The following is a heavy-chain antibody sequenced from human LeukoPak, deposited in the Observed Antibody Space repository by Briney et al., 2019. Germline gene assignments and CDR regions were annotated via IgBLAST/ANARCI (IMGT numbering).Heavy chain of an antibody. CDR2: INHSGST. V-gene: IGHV4-34*01. J-gene: IGHJ3*02. CDR3: ARPPITADAFGI. CDR1: GGSFSGYY. Sequence: SETLSLTCAVYGGSFSGYYWSWIRQPPGKGLEWIGEINHSGSTNYNPSLKSRVTISVDTSKNQFSLKLSSVTAADTAVYYCARPPITADAFGIWGQGTMVTVSS. D-gene: IGHD5-24*01.